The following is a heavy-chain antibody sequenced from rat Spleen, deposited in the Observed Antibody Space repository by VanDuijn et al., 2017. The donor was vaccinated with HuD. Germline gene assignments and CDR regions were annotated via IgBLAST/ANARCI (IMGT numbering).Heavy chain of an antibody. V-gene: IGHV5S10*01. D-gene: IGHD1-2*01. Sequence: EVQLVESGGGLVQPGRSLKLSCAASGFTFSDYYMAWVRQAPTKGLEWVATISYDGSSTYYRDSVKGRYTISRDNAKSTLYLQMDSLRSEDTATYYCTTPPAPPYSSYPYYVMDAWGQGASVTVSS. CDR2: ISYDGSST. CDR3: TTPPAPPYSSYPYYVMDA. J-gene: IGHJ4*01. CDR1: GFTFSDYY.